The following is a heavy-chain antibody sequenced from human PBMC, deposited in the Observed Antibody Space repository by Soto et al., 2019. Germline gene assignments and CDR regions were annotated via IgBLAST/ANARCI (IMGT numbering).Heavy chain of an antibody. V-gene: IGHV3-9*01. CDR1: GFTFDDYA. J-gene: IGHJ4*02. CDR2: ISWNSGSI. CDR3: AKDTDNRFDY. Sequence: PGGSLRLSSAASGFTFDDYAMHWVRQAPGKGLEWVSGISWNSGSIGYADSVKGRFTISRDNAKNSLYLQMNSLRAEDTALYYCAKDTDNRFDYWGQGTLVTVSS.